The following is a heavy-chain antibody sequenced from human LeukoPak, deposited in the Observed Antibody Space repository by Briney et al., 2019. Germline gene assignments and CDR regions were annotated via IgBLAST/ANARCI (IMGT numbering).Heavy chain of an antibody. CDR1: GYPLSRYA. Sequence: GGSLRLSCAASGYPLSRYAISWVRQPPAKGLEWVSDISGSGGSTYYADSAKGRFTISRDNSKHTLYRQMNSLRAEDTAVYYCASVYCSSTSYYRPAPAAFDIWGQGTMVRVPS. CDR3: ASVYCSSTSYYRPAPAAFDI. J-gene: IGHJ3*02. CDR2: ISGSGGST. V-gene: IGHV3-23*01. D-gene: IGHD2-2*01.